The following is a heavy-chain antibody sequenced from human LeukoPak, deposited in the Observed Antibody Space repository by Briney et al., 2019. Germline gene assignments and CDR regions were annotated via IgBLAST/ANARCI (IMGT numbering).Heavy chain of an antibody. CDR1: GFSFSSYA. Sequence: PGGSLRLSCATSGFSFSSYAMSWVRQAPGKGLEWVAFIRYDGSNKYYADSVKGRFTISRDNSKNTLYLQMNSLRAEDTAVYYCATEGGDYWGRGTLVTVSS. D-gene: IGHD3-16*01. CDR2: IRYDGSNK. J-gene: IGHJ4*02. CDR3: ATEGGDY. V-gene: IGHV3-30*02.